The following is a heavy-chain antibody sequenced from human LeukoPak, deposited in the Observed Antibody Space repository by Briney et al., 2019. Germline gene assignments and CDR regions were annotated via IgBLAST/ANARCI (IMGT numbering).Heavy chain of an antibody. CDR2: ISSSGSTI. Sequence: GGSLRLSCAASGFTFSSYEMNWVRQALGKGLEWVSYISSSGSTIYYADSVKGRFTISRDNAKNSLYLQMNSLRAEDTAVYYCALYFDWLWGGNLDYWGQGTLVTVSS. CDR3: ALYFDWLWGGNLDY. CDR1: GFTFSSYE. D-gene: IGHD3-9*01. V-gene: IGHV3-48*03. J-gene: IGHJ4*02.